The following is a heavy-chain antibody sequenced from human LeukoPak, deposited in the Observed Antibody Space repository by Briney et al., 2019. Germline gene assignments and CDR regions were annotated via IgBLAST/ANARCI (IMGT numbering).Heavy chain of an antibody. CDR2: ISQDGSGK. J-gene: IGHJ4*02. V-gene: IGHV3-7*03. Sequence: GGSLRLSCGASGFTFSNYWMSWVRQAPGKGLEWVINISQDGSGKNYADSVEGRFTISRDNAKNSLYLQMNSLRAEDTAVYYCTTDGAQTYYDFWTPDYWGQGTLVTVSS. CDR3: TTDGAQTYYDFWTPDY. CDR1: GFTFSNYW. D-gene: IGHD3-3*01.